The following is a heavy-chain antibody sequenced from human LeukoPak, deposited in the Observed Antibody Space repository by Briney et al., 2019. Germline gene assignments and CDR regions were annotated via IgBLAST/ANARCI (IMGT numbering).Heavy chain of an antibody. CDR2: IRSKAYGGTT. CDR3: TREEAYDILTVYYKDYYYGMDV. D-gene: IGHD3-9*01. V-gene: IGHV3-49*04. Sequence: GRSLRLSCTASGFTFGDYAMSWVLQAPGKGLEWVGFIRSKAYGGTTEYAASVKGRFTISRDDSKSIAYLQMNSLKTEDTAVYYSTREEAYDILTVYYKDYYYGMDVWGQGTTVTVSS. J-gene: IGHJ6*02. CDR1: GFTFGDYA.